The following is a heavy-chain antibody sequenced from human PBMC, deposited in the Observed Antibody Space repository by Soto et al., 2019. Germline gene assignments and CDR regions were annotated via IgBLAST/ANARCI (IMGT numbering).Heavy chain of an antibody. Sequence: SVKVSCKASGGTFSSYAISWVRQAPGQGLEWMGGIIPIFGTANYAQKFQGRVTITADESTSTAYMELSSLRSEDTAVYYCARGGCSSTSCYSWGRHHYYYYGMDVWGQGTTVTVSS. D-gene: IGHD2-2*02. CDR2: IIPIFGTA. CDR3: ARGGCSSTSCYSWGRHHYYYYGMDV. CDR1: GGTFSSYA. V-gene: IGHV1-69*13. J-gene: IGHJ6*02.